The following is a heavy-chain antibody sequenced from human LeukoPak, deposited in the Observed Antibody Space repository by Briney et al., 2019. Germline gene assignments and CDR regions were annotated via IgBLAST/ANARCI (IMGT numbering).Heavy chain of an antibody. J-gene: IGHJ4*02. CDR3: AKGNGYSYGRYYFDY. D-gene: IGHD5-18*01. CDR2: ITASGGNT. V-gene: IGHV3-23*01. CDR1: GFTLSSYA. Sequence: PGGSLRLSCAASGFTLSSYAMGGVRQAPGKGREWGSAITASGGNTYYADSVKGRFTISRDNSKNTLYLQVNSLRAEDTAVYYCAKGNGYSYGRYYFDYWGQGTLVTVSS.